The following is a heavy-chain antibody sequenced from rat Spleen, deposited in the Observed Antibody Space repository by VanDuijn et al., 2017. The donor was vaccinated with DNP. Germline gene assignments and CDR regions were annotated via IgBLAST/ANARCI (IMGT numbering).Heavy chain of an antibody. Sequence: EVQLQESGPGLVKPSQSLSLTCSVTGFSITSNYRWNWIRKFPGNKLEWMGYINIAGSTNYNPSLRSRISITRDTSKNQLFLQVNSVTTEDTATYYCARWVRYFDCWGQGVMVTVSS. CDR2: INIAGST. CDR1: GFSITSNYR. D-gene: IGHD1-1*01. V-gene: IGHV3-3*01. CDR3: ARWVRYFDC. J-gene: IGHJ2*01.